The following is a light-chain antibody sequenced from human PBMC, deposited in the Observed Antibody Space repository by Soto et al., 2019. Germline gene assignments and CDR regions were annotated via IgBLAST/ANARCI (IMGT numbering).Light chain of an antibody. CDR1: SSDVGGYNF. CDR2: EVS. Sequence: QSALTQPPSAPGSPGQSVTISCTRTSSDVGGYNFVSWYQQHPGKAPKLLIYEVSKRPSGVPDRFSGSKSDNTASLTVSGLHAEDEADYYCSSFAGGNNLLFGGGTKLTVL. J-gene: IGLJ2*01. CDR3: SSFAGGNNLL. V-gene: IGLV2-8*01.